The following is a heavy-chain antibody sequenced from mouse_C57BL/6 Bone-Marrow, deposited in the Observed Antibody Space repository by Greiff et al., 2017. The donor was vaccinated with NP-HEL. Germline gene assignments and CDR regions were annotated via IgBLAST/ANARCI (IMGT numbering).Heavy chain of an antibody. D-gene: IGHD2-3*01. J-gene: IGHJ3*01. V-gene: IGHV5-9-1*02. CDR3: TGEGLLLFAY. CDR1: GFTFSSYA. Sequence: EVKVVESGEGLVKPGGSLKLSCAASGFTFSSYAMSWVRQTPEKRLEWVAYISSGGDYIYYADTVKGRFTISRDNARNTLYLQMSSLKSEDTAMYYCTGEGLLLFAYWGQGTLVTVSA. CDR2: ISSGGDYI.